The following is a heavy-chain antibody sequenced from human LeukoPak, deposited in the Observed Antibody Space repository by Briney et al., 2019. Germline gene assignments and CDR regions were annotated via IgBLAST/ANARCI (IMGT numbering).Heavy chain of an antibody. J-gene: IGHJ4*02. V-gene: IGHV1-24*01. D-gene: IGHD6-19*01. CDR3: ATSIAVAANGFDY. CDR1: GYTLTELS. Sequence: ASVKVSCKVSGYTLTELSMHWVRQAPGKGLEWMGGFDPEDGEIIYAQKFQGRVTMTEDTSTDTAYMELSCLRSEDTAVYYCATSIAVAANGFDYWGQGTQVTVSS. CDR2: FDPEDGEI.